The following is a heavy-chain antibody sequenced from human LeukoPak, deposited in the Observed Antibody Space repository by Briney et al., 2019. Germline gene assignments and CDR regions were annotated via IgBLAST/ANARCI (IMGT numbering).Heavy chain of an antibody. Sequence: SETLSLTCTVSGGSISSHYWSWIRQPPGKGLEWIGYIYYGGSTNYNPSLKSRVTISVDTSKNQFSLKLSSVTAADTAVYYCARVVWVTAKHFDYWGQGTLVTVSS. CDR3: ARVVWVTAKHFDY. V-gene: IGHV4-59*11. CDR2: IYYGGST. CDR1: GGSISSHY. J-gene: IGHJ4*02. D-gene: IGHD2-21*02.